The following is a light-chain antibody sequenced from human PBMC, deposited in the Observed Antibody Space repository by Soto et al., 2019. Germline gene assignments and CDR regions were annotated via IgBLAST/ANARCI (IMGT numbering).Light chain of an antibody. CDR2: AAS. CDR1: QGISSY. J-gene: IGKJ3*01. CDR3: QQLNSYPPST. V-gene: IGKV1-9*01. Sequence: DIQLTQSPSFLSASVGDRVTITCRASQGISSYLAWYQQKPGKAPKLLIYAASTLQSGVPSRFSGSGSETEFTLTISSLQPEDLATYFCQQLNSYPPSTFVPGTKVDIK.